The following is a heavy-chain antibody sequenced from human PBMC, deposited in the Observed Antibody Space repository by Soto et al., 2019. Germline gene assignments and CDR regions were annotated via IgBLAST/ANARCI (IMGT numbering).Heavy chain of an antibody. CDR3: ARIWGAIAGYSSSWYDDY. V-gene: IGHV3-21*01. D-gene: IGHD6-13*01. J-gene: IGHJ4*02. Sequence: GGSLRLSCAASGFTFSSYSMNWVRQAPGKGLEWVSSISSSSSYIYYADSVKGRFTISRDNAKNSLYLQMNILRAEDTAVYYCARIWGAIAGYSSSWYDDYWGQGTLVTVSS. CDR2: ISSSSSYI. CDR1: GFTFSSYS.